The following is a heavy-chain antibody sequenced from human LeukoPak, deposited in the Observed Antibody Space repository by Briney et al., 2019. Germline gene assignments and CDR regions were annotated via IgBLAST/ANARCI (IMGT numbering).Heavy chain of an antibody. V-gene: IGHV3-23*01. CDR3: AKDGIWSSGSPNWFDP. Sequence: GGSLRLSCTVSGFTVSSNSMSWVRQAPGKGLEWVSAISGSGDRTYYADSVKGRFTISRDNAKNTLYLHMNSLRAEDTAVYYCAKDGIWSSGSPNWFDPWGRGTRVTVSS. J-gene: IGHJ5*02. CDR2: ISGSGDRT. D-gene: IGHD3-22*01. CDR1: GFTVSSNS.